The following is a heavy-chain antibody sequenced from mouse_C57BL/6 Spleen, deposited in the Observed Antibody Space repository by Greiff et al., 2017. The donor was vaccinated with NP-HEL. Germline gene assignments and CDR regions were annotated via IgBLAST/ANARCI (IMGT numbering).Heavy chain of an antibody. CDR1: GFNITDYY. CDR3: ASGTTVYYVDY. Sequence: EVQLVESGAELVKPGASVKLSCTASGFNITDYYMHWVKQRTEQGLEWIGRIDPEDGEIKYAPKFQGKATITADTSSNTAYLQLSGLTSENTAVYYCASGTTVYYVDYWGQGTTLTVSS. V-gene: IGHV14-2*01. J-gene: IGHJ2*01. CDR2: IDPEDGEI. D-gene: IGHD1-1*01.